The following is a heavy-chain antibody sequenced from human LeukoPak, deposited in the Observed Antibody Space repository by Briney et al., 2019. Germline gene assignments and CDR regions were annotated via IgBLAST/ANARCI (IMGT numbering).Heavy chain of an antibody. CDR3: ARHRPGYTGGPYYFDY. CDR2: IYPDDSDT. D-gene: IGHD6-19*01. V-gene: IGHV5-51*01. Sequence: GESLKISCKGSGYSFTSYWIGWVRQMPGKGLEWMGIIYPDDSDTRYSPSFQGQVTISADRSIDTAYLQWSSLKTSDTAIYYCARHRPGYTGGPYYFDYWGQGTLVTVSS. J-gene: IGHJ4*02. CDR1: GYSFTSYW.